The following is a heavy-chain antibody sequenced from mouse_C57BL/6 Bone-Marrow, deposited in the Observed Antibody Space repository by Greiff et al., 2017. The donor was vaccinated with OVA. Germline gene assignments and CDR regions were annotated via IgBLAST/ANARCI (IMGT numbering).Heavy chain of an antibody. CDR1: GFNIKDDY. V-gene: IGHV14-4*01. J-gene: IGHJ2*01. CDR2: IDPENGDT. Sequence: EVKLVESGAELVRPGASVKLSCTASGFNIKDDYMHWVKQRPEQGLEWIGWIDPENGDTEYASKFQGKATITADTSSNTAYLQLSSLTSEDTAVYYCTTCMVTEPFDYWGQGTTLTVSS. CDR3: TTCMVTEPFDY. D-gene: IGHD2-10*02.